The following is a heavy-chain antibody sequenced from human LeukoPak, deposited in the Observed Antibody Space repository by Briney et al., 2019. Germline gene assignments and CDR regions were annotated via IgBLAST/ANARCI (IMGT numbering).Heavy chain of an antibody. CDR1: GFTFSSYG. D-gene: IGHD3-3*01. V-gene: IGHV3-30*02. CDR3: AKDLGKYYDFWSGSPTGFDY. CDR2: IRYDGSNK. J-gene: IGHJ4*02. Sequence: PGGSLGLSCAASGFTFSSYGMHWVRQAPGKGLGWVAFIRYDGSNKYCADSVKGRFTISRDNSKNTLYLQMNSLRAEDTAVYYCAKDLGKYYDFWSGSPTGFDYWGQGTLVTVSS.